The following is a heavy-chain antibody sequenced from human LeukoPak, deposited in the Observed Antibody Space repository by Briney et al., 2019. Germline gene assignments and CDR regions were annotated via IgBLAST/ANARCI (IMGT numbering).Heavy chain of an antibody. CDR2: IKQDGSEK. J-gene: IGHJ5*02. Sequence: GGSLRLSCAASGFTFSNYVMSWVRQAPGKGLEWVANIKQDGSEKYYVDSVKGRFTISRDNAKNSLYLQMNSLRAEDTAVYYCARETSTYYDFWSGANWFDPWGQGTLVTVSS. CDR1: GFTFSNYV. D-gene: IGHD3-3*01. CDR3: ARETSTYYDFWSGANWFDP. V-gene: IGHV3-7*01.